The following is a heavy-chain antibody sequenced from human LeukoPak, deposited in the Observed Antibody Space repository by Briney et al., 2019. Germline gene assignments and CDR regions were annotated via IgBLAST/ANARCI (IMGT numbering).Heavy chain of an antibody. J-gene: IGHJ6*03. V-gene: IGHV4-59*01. Sequence: SETLSLTCTVSGGSISSYYWSWIRQPPGKGLEWIGYIYYSGSTNYNPSLKSRVTIPVDKSKNQFSLKLSSVTAADTAVYYCARGYDFWSGYYTPHYYYYYMDVWGKGTTVTVSS. D-gene: IGHD3-3*01. CDR1: GGSISSYY. CDR2: IYYSGST. CDR3: ARGYDFWSGYYTPHYYYYYMDV.